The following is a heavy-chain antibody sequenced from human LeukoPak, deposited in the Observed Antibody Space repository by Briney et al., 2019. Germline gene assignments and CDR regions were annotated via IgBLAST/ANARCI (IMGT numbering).Heavy chain of an antibody. J-gene: IGHJ4*02. D-gene: IGHD6-13*01. CDR2: ISAYNGNT. CDR3: ARAPATGYSSSWYLH. V-gene: IGHV1-18*01. CDR1: GYTFTSYG. Sequence: ASVKVSCKASGYTFTSYGISWVRQAPGQGLEWMGWISAYNGNTNYAQKLQGRVTMTTDTSTSTAYMELRSLRSDDTAVYYCARAPATGYSSSWYLHWGQGTLVTVSS.